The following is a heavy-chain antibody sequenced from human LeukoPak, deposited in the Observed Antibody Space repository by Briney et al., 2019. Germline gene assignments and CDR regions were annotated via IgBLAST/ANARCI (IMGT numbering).Heavy chain of an antibody. Sequence: PGGSLKLSCTTSGLTFSTSGFNWVRQAPGKGLEWVASIGPTGFDRYHADSIKGRFTISRDNANNFLYLQMDSLRAEDTAVYYCATETNGRHYDYWGQGTLLTVSS. V-gene: IGHV3-21*06. J-gene: IGHJ4*02. CDR3: ATETNGRHYDY. D-gene: IGHD1-14*01. CDR2: IGPTGFDR. CDR1: GLTFSTSG.